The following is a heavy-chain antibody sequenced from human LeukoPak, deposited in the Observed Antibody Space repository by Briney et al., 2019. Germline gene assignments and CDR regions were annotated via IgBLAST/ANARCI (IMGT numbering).Heavy chain of an antibody. D-gene: IGHD4-17*01. Sequence: ASVKVSCKTSGYTFTGYYMHWVRQAPGQGLEWMGRINPSSGGTNYAQKFQGRVTITRDTSISTAYMELSRLTSDDTAVYYCARGRTTVTNDFQHWGQGTLVTVSS. CDR2: INPSSGGT. J-gene: IGHJ1*01. CDR3: ARGRTTVTNDFQH. V-gene: IGHV1-2*06. CDR1: GYTFTGYY.